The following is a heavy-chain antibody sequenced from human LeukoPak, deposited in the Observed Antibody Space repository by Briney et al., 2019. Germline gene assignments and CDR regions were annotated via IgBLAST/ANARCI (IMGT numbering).Heavy chain of an antibody. CDR3: AKDGAGIAAAEDNFDY. CDR2: ISYDGSNK. Sequence: GRSLRLSCAASGFTFSSYGMHWVRQAPGKGLEWVAVISYDGSNKYYADSVKGRFTISRDNSKNTLYLQMNSLRAEDTAVYYCAKDGAGIAAAEDNFDYWGQGTLVTVSS. V-gene: IGHV3-30*18. CDR1: GFTFSSYG. D-gene: IGHD6-13*01. J-gene: IGHJ4*02.